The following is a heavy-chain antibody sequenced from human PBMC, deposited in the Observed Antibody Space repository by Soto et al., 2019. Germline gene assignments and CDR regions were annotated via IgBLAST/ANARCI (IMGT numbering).Heavy chain of an antibody. Sequence: EVQLVESGGGLVQPGGSLRLSCAASGFTASANYVTWVRQAPGKGLEWVSLIYTDGTTYYPDSVKGRFTFSRDNSRNTLYLQMNNLRADDTAVYYCARVSSPLPDNWFDPWGQGTLVTVSS. CDR3: ARVSSPLPDNWFDP. CDR1: GFTASANY. D-gene: IGHD6-6*01. CDR2: IYTDGTT. J-gene: IGHJ5*02. V-gene: IGHV3-53*01.